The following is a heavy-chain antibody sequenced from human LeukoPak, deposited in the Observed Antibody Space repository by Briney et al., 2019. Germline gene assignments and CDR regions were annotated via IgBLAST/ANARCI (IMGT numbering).Heavy chain of an antibody. D-gene: IGHD6-13*01. V-gene: IGHV4-39*07. Sequence: SETLSLTCTVSGGSISSSSYYWGWIRQPPGTGLEWIGSIYYSGSTYYNPSLRSRVTISVDTSKNQFSLKLSSVTAADTAVYYCARVLRFGDSSSWYSFDYWGQGTLVTVSS. CDR3: ARVLRFGDSSSWYSFDY. CDR1: GGSISSSSYY. CDR2: IYYSGST. J-gene: IGHJ4*02.